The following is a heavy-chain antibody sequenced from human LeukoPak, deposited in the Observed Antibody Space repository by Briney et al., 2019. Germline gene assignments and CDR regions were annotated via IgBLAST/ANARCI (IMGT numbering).Heavy chain of an antibody. J-gene: IGHJ6*03. CDR1: GYTFTSYG. V-gene: IGHV1-18*01. D-gene: IGHD6-19*01. CDR2: ISAYNGNT. CDR3: AREGSEQWLVHEDYYYYYMDV. Sequence: EASVKVSCKASGYTFTSYGISWVRQAPGQGLEWMGWISAYNGNTNYAQKLQGRVTMTTDTSTSTAYMELRSLRSDDTAVYYCAREGSEQWLVHEDYYYYYMDVWGKGTTVTVSS.